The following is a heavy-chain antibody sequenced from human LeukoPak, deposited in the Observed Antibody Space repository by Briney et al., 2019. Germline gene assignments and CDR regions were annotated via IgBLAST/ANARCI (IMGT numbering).Heavy chain of an antibody. Sequence: PGGSLRLSCAASGFTFCSYGMHWVRQAPGKGLEWVAVISYDGSNKYYADSVKGRFTISRDNSKNTLYLQMNSLRAEDTAVYYCAKSSASGGSYGLDYWGQGTLVTVSS. CDR2: ISYDGSNK. CDR3: AKSSASGGSYGLDY. D-gene: IGHD2-15*01. J-gene: IGHJ4*02. CDR1: GFTFCSYG. V-gene: IGHV3-30*18.